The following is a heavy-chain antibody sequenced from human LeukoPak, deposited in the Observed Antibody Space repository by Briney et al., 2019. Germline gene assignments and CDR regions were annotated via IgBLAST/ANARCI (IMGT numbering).Heavy chain of an antibody. Sequence: GKSLKISCKGSGYSFTSYWISWVRQMPGKGLEWMGRIDPSDSYTNYSPSFQGHVTISADKSISTAYLQWSSLKASDTAMYYCASWRAVAGAFDIWGQGTMVTVSS. J-gene: IGHJ3*02. D-gene: IGHD2-15*01. CDR3: ASWRAVAGAFDI. CDR2: IDPSDSYT. V-gene: IGHV5-10-1*01. CDR1: GYSFTSYW.